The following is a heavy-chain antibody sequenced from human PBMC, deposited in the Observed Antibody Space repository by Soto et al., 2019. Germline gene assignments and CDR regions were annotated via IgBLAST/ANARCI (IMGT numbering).Heavy chain of an antibody. V-gene: IGHV3-30*18. J-gene: IGHJ6*02. CDR1: GFTFSSYG. CDR3: AKSPQWVAKGGMDV. CDR2: ISNDGIKK. D-gene: IGHD1-26*01. Sequence: QVHLVESGGGVVQPGGSLRLSCAASGFTFSSYGVHWVRQAPGKGLEWVAVISNDGIKKNYGESAKGRFTISRDNSKNTLYLQMNSLRTEDTAVYYCAKSPQWVAKGGMDVWDQGTTVTVSS.